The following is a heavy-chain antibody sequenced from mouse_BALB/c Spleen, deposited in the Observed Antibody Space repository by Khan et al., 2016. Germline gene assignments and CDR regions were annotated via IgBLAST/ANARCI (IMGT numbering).Heavy chain of an antibody. D-gene: IGHD1-2*01. V-gene: IGHV3-2*02. J-gene: IGHJ2*01. CDR1: GYSITSGYG. Sequence: EVQLQESGPGLVKPSQSLSLTCTVTGYSITSGYGWNWIRQFPGNILEWMGYIRYSGSTNYNPSIKSRISITRDTSKNQFFLQLNSETTEDTATYYCARTARIKYWGQGTTLTVSS. CDR3: ARTARIKY. CDR2: IRYSGST.